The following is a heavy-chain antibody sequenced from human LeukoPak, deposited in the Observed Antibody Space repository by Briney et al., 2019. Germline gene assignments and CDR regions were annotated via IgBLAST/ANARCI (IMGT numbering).Heavy chain of an antibody. J-gene: IGHJ4*02. D-gene: IGHD3-10*01. CDR3: ARGDELKYYYGSGSYYFDY. Sequence: SETLSLTCAVYGGSFSGYYWSWIRQPPGKGLEWIGEINYSGSTNYNPSLKSRVTISVDTSKNQFSLKLSSVTAADTAVYYCARGDELKYYYGSGSYYFDYWGQGTLVTVSS. CDR1: GGSFSGYY. V-gene: IGHV4-34*01. CDR2: INYSGST.